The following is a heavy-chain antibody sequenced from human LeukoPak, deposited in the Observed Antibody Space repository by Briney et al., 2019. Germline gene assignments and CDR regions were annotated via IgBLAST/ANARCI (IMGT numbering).Heavy chain of an antibody. V-gene: IGHV3-30*01. CDR1: GFHFSSYA. D-gene: IGHD1-26*01. CDR2: ISNDGRYK. CDR3: ARERSPRIDAAVPVTEYFQL. J-gene: IGHJ1*01. Sequence: GGSLSLSYAASGFHFSSYALHRVRQASGKGPASVTAISNDGRYKSSADSMKPRFPISRGNSKSTLHLQVNSLTTEDTAVYYFARERSPRIDAAVPVTEYFQLWGQGTPVTVSS.